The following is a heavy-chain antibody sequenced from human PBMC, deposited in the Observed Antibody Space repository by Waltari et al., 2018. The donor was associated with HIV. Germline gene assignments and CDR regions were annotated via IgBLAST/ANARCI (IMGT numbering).Heavy chain of an antibody. CDR3: AREWGIDSGWVDY. CDR2: INHSGST. J-gene: IGHJ4*02. D-gene: IGHD6-19*01. Sequence: QVQLQQWGAGLLKPSETLSLTCAVYGGSFSGYYWSWIRQPPGKGLEWIGEINHSGSTNYNPSLKSRVTISVDTSKNQFSPKLSSVTAADTAVYYCAREWGIDSGWVDYWGQGTLVTVSS. CDR1: GGSFSGYY. V-gene: IGHV4-34*01.